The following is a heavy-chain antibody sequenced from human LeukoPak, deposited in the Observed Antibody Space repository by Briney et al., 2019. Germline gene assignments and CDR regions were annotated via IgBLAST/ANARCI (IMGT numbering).Heavy chain of an antibody. V-gene: IGHV1-8*01. CDR1: GYTFTSYD. CDR3: ARGAWYSGAYTTLYYFDY. Sequence: WASVKVSCKASGYTFTSYDINWVRQAAGQGLEWMGWMNPNSGNAGYAQKFQDRVTMTRNTSISTAYMELSSLRSEDTAVYYCARGAWYSGAYTTLYYFDYWGQGTLVTVSS. J-gene: IGHJ4*02. D-gene: IGHD6-19*01. CDR2: MNPNSGNA.